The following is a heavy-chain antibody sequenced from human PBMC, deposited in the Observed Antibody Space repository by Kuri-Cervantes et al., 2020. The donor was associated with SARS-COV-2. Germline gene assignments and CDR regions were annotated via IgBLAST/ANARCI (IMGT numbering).Heavy chain of an antibody. CDR2: IGTAGDT. D-gene: IGHD1-1*01. CDR1: GFTFSSYD. CDR3: ARDLGTIQGRDY. Sequence: LSLTCAASGFTFSSYDMHWVRQATGKGLEWVSAIGTAGDTYYPGSVKGRFTISRENAKNSLYLQMNSLRAGDTAVYYCARDLGTIQGRDYWGQGTLVTVSS. V-gene: IGHV3-13*04. J-gene: IGHJ4*02.